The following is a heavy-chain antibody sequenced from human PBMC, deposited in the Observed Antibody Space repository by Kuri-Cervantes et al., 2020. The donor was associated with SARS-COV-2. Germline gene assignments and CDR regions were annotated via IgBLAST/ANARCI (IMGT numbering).Heavy chain of an antibody. CDR3: ARARIAAAGYNWFDP. V-gene: IGHV3-43D*03. CDR1: GFTFDDYA. CDR2: ISWDGGST. J-gene: IGHJ5*02. D-gene: IGHD6-13*01. Sequence: GGSLRLSCAASGFTFDDYAMHWVRQAPGKGLEWVSLISWDGGSTYYADSVKGRFTISRDNSKNTLYLQMNSLRAEDTAVYYCARARIAAAGYNWFDPWGQGTLVTVSS.